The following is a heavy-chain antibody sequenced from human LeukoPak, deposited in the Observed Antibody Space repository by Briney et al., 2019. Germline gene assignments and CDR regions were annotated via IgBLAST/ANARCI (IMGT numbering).Heavy chain of an antibody. CDR3: ARDEPDYYDSSGYEPNDAFDI. CDR1: GGSISSGSYY. V-gene: IGHV4-61*02. Sequence: SQTLSLTCTVSGGSISSGSYYWSWIRQPAGKGLEWIGRIYTSGSTNYNPSLKSRVTISVDTSKNQFSLKLSSVTSADTAVYYCARDEPDYYDSSGYEPNDAFDIWGQGTMVTVSS. CDR2: IYTSGST. J-gene: IGHJ3*02. D-gene: IGHD3-22*01.